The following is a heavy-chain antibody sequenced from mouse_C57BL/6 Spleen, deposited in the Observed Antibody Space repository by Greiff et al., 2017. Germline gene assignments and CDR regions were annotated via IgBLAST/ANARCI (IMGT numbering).Heavy chain of an antibody. J-gene: IGHJ1*03. Sequence: QVQLQQLGAELVILGASVKLSCKASGYTFTSYWLHWVKQRPGQGLEWIGEIDPFDSSTNYNQKFKGNSTLTVDKSSSTAYMQLSSLMSEDSAVYYCARSVYGSSSYWYFDVWGTGTTVTVSS. CDR1: GYTFTSYW. CDR3: ARSVYGSSSYWYFDV. CDR2: IDPFDSST. V-gene: IGHV1-69*01. D-gene: IGHD1-1*01.